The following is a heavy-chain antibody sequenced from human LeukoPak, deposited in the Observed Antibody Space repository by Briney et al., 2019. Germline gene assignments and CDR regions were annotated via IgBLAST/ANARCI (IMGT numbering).Heavy chain of an antibody. CDR3: ARPKNVDTAMAIGY. Sequence: GGSLRLSCAASGFTFSSYSMNWVRQAPGKGLEWVSSSSSSSSYIYYADSVKGRFTISRDNAKNSLYLQMNSLRAEDTAVYYCARPKNVDTAMAIGYWGQGTLVTVSS. J-gene: IGHJ4*02. CDR1: GFTFSSYS. CDR2: SSSSSSYI. V-gene: IGHV3-21*01. D-gene: IGHD5-18*01.